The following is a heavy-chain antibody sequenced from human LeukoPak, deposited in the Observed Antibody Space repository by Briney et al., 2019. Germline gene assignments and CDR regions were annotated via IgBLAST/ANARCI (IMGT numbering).Heavy chain of an antibody. CDR1: GGSISSYY. Sequence: SETLSLTCTVSGGSISSYYWSWIRQPPGKGLEWIGYIYYSGSTNYNPSLKSRVTISVDTSKNQFSLKLSSVTAADTAVYYCASTIRPRRRNREGDAFDIWGQGTMVTVSS. CDR3: ASTIRPRRRNREGDAFDI. V-gene: IGHV4-59*01. CDR2: IYYSGST. J-gene: IGHJ3*02. D-gene: IGHD1-14*01.